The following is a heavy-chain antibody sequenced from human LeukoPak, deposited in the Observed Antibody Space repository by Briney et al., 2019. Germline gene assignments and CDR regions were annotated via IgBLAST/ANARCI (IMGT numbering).Heavy chain of an antibody. CDR3: ARAPMVRGVPYNWFDP. D-gene: IGHD3-10*01. V-gene: IGHV1-8*03. CDR2: MNPNSGNT. J-gene: IGHJ5*02. Sequence: GASVKVSCKASGYTFTSYDINWVRQATGQGLEWMGWMNPNSGNTGYAQKFQGRVTITRNTSISTAYMELSSLRSEDTAVYYCARAPMVRGVPYNWFDPWGQGTLVTVSS. CDR1: GYTFTSYD.